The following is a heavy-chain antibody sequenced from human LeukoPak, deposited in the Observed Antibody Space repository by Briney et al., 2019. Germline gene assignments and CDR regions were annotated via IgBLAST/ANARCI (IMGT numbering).Heavy chain of an antibody. J-gene: IGHJ5*02. V-gene: IGHV4-59*01. CDR1: GGSISSYY. Sequence: SETLSLTCTASGGSISSYYWSWIRQPPGKGPEWIGYIYYSGSTNYNPSLKSRVTISVDTSKNQFSLKLSSVTAADTAVYYCARVEVHSSSWRWDNWFDPWGQGTLVTVSS. CDR2: IYYSGST. D-gene: IGHD6-13*01. CDR3: ARVEVHSSSWRWDNWFDP.